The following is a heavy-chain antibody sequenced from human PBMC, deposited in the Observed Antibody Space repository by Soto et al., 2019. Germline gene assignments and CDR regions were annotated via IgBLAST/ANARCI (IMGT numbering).Heavy chain of an antibody. Sequence: EVQLVESGGGLIQPGGSLRLSCAVSGFTVSNNYMSWVRQAPGKGLEGVSVIYSGGYTAYGDSVKGRFTISRDNSKNTLYLKKKRLGAPATAVYYGAALPGGGGYWGQGTLVTVSS. J-gene: IGHJ4*02. V-gene: IGHV3-53*01. D-gene: IGHD3-10*01. CDR2: IYSGGYT. CDR3: AALPGGGGY. CDR1: GFTVSNNY.